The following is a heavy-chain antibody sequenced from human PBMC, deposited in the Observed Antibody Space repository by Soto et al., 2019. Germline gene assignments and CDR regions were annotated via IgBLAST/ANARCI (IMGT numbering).Heavy chain of an antibody. D-gene: IGHD4-17*01. CDR3: AREKEDDSGDYNAFDI. CDR2: IYYSGSK. J-gene: IGHJ3*02. V-gene: IGHV4-30-4*01. CDR1: GDSINNGDCY. Sequence: NPSETLSLTCTVSGDSINNGDCYWSWLRQLPGKGLEWIGYIYYSGSKYYNPSLKSRVSMSVDTSKNHFSLNLTSVTAADTAVYYCAREKEDDSGDYNAFDIWDQGTVVTVSS.